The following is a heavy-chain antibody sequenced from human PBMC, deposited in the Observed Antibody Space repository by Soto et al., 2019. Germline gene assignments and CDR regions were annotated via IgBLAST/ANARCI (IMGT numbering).Heavy chain of an antibody. CDR2: FDGEDGQT. D-gene: IGHD3-16*01. CDR3: GSPGETGHPGY. J-gene: IGHJ4*02. Sequence: ASVKVSCKVSGYSFSEMSMHWVRQTPEKGLEWMGSFDGEDGQTMYAQKFQGRVTMTEDTSADTAYMELSSLRSDDTAVYYCGSPGETGHPGYWCQGSRVAVS. CDR1: GYSFSEMS. V-gene: IGHV1-24*01.